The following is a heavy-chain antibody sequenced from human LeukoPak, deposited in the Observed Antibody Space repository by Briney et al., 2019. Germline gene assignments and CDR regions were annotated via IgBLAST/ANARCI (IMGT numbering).Heavy chain of an antibody. V-gene: IGHV1-2*02. CDR2: INPNSGGT. Sequence: ASVKVSCKASGYTFTGYYVHWVRQAPGQGLGWMGWINPNSGGTNYAQRFQDRVSMTRDTYISTAYMELSRLRSDDTAVYYCARTYTVSSDFDYWGLGTLVTVSS. CDR3: ARTYTVSSDFDY. D-gene: IGHD6-6*01. J-gene: IGHJ4*02. CDR1: GYTFTGYY.